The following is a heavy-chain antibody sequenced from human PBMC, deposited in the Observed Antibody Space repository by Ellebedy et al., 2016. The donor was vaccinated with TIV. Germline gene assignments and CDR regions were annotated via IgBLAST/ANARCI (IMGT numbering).Heavy chain of an antibody. D-gene: IGHD6-19*01. CDR3: AKGRGGGSDSSAPRYYFDS. V-gene: IGHV3-23*01. J-gene: IGHJ4*02. CDR1: GFTFNSYA. Sequence: GESLKISCAASGFTFNSYAMSWVRQAPGKGLEWVSTISHTCSRTYYANSVEGRFIISRDNSKRTLYLQMNSLRAEDTAVYYCAKGRGGGSDSSAPRYYFDSWGLGTLVTVSS. CDR2: ISHTCSRT.